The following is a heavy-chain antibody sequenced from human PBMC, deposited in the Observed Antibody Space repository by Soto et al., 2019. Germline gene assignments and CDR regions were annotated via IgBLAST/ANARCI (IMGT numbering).Heavy chain of an antibody. CDR2: IYYSGST. CDR3: AASIVGATIDFDY. Sequence: QVQLQESGPGLVKPSQTLSLTCTVSGGSISSGGYYWSWIRQHPGKGLEWIGYIYYSGSTYYNPSLKSRVTISVDTSKNQFSLKLSSVTSADTAVYYCAASIVGATIDFDYWGQGTLVTVSS. J-gene: IGHJ4*02. V-gene: IGHV4-31*03. D-gene: IGHD1-26*01. CDR1: GGSISSGGYY.